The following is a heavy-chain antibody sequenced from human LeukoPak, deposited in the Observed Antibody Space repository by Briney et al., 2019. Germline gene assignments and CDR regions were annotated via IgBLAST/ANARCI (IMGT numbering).Heavy chain of an antibody. CDR2: ISGYNGNT. Sequence: VSVKVSCKASGYTFTSYGISWVRQAPGQGLEWMGWISGYNGNTNYAQKLQGRVTMTTDTSTSTAYMELRSLRSDDTAVYYCATDRDIVAVPAALGFWGQGTLVTVSS. J-gene: IGHJ4*02. D-gene: IGHD2-2*01. V-gene: IGHV1-18*01. CDR1: GYTFTSYG. CDR3: ATDRDIVAVPAALGF.